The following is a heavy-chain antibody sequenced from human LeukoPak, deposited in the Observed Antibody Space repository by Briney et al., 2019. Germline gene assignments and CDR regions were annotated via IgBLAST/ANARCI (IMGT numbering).Heavy chain of an antibody. D-gene: IGHD4-17*01. CDR3: ARDQPTVTLYNCFDP. CDR2: ISSSSSYI. Sequence: PGGSLRLSCAASGFTFSSYSMNWVRQAPGKGLEWVSSISSSSSYIYYADSVKGRFTISRDNAQNSLYLQMNSLRAEDTALYQCARDQPTVTLYNCFDPWGQGTPFTVSS. J-gene: IGHJ5*02. V-gene: IGHV3-21*01. CDR1: GFTFSSYS.